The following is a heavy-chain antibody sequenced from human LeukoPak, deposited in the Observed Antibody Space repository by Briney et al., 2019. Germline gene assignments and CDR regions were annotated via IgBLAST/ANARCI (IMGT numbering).Heavy chain of an antibody. Sequence: SETLSLTCTVSGGSISSYYWSWTLQPPGKGLEWIGYIYYSGSTNYNPSLKSRVTISVGTSKDQFSLKLSSVTAADTAVYYCASGWLFFDYWGQGTLVTVSS. CDR2: IYYSGST. V-gene: IGHV4-59*01. CDR1: GGSISSYY. J-gene: IGHJ4*02. CDR3: ASGWLFFDY. D-gene: IGHD5-12*01.